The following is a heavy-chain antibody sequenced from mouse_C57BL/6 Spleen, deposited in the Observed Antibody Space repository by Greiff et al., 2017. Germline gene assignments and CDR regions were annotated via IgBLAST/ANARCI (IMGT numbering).Heavy chain of an antibody. Sequence: EVKLVESEGCLVPPGSSIKLSFTASVFTFSDYYIAWVRPVPEKGLEWVANINYDGSSTYYLDSLKSRFIISRDNAKNILYLQMSSLKSEDTATYYCAREGYGSLAYWGQGTLVTVSA. J-gene: IGHJ3*01. CDR1: VFTFSDYY. V-gene: IGHV5-16*01. D-gene: IGHD1-1*01. CDR3: AREGYGSLAY. CDR2: INYDGSST.